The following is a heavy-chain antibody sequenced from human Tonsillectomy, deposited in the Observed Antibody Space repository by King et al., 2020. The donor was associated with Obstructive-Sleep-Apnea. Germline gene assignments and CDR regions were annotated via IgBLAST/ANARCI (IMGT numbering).Heavy chain of an antibody. J-gene: IGHJ4*02. CDR2: IAHSGNS. CDR3: VRDNSSGWYHFFDY. V-gene: IGHV4-31*03. CDR1: GGSLSSGSYY. D-gene: IGHD6-19*01. Sequence: VQLQESGPGLVKPSQTLSLTCTVSGGSLSSGSYYWTWIRQHPRKGLEWIGYIAHSGNSYYNPSLKSRVSISGDTSKNQFSLKLSSVTAADTAVYYCVRDNSSGWYHFFDYWGQGIVVAVSS.